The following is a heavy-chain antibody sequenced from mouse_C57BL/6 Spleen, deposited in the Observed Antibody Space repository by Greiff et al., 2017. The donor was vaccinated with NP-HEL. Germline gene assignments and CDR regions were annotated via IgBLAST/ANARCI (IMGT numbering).Heavy chain of an antibody. CDR1: GYTFTSYW. J-gene: IGHJ4*01. D-gene: IGHD2-5*01. CDR2: IYPSDSET. Sequence: QVQLQQPGAELVGPGSSVKLSCKASGYTFTSYWMDWVKQRPGQGLEWIGNIYPSDSETHYNQKFKDKATLTVDKSSSTAYMQLSSLTSEDSAVYYCAREDYSNYDAMDYWGQGTSVTVSS. CDR3: AREDYSNYDAMDY. V-gene: IGHV1-61*01.